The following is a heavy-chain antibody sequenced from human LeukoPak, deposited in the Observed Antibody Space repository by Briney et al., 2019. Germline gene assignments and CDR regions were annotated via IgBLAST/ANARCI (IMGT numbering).Heavy chain of an antibody. CDR2: ISGSGGST. J-gene: IGHJ4*02. D-gene: IGHD3-3*01. CDR1: GFTYSSYA. CDR3: AKGFGSIFGVVDQ. Sequence: GGSLRLSCAASGFTYSSYAMSWVRQAPGKGLEWVSAISGSGGSTYYADSVKGRFTISRDQSKNTLYLQMNSLRAEDTAVYYCAKGFGSIFGVVDQWGQGTLVTVSS. V-gene: IGHV3-23*01.